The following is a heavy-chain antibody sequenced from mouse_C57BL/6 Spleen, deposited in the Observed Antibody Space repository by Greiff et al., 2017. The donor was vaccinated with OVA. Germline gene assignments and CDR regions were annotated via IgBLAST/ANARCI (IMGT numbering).Heavy chain of an antibody. CDR3: ARDYYGSSYFDY. Sequence: QVQLQQSGAELVKPGASVKISCKASGYAFSSYWMNWVKQRPGKGLEWIGQIYPGAGDTNYNGKFKGKATLTADKSSSTAYMQLSSLTSEDSAVYFFARDYYGSSYFDYWGQGTTLTVSS. J-gene: IGHJ2*01. CDR1: GYAFSSYW. D-gene: IGHD1-1*01. CDR2: IYPGAGDT. V-gene: IGHV1-80*01.